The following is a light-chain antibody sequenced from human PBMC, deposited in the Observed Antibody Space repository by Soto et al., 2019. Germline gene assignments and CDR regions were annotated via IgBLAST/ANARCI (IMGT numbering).Light chain of an antibody. CDR1: QDISNY. CDR2: DAS. Sequence: DIQMTQSPSSLSASVGDRVTITCQASQDISNYLNWYQQKPGKAPKLLIYDASNLETGVPSRFSGSGSGTDFTFTFSSLQPEDIATYYCQQYDNLPRFTFGPGTKVDIK. CDR3: QQYDNLPRFT. J-gene: IGKJ3*01. V-gene: IGKV1-33*01.